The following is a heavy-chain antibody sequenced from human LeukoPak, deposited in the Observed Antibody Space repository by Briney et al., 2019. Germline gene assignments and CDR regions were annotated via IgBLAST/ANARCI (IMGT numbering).Heavy chain of an antibody. CDR1: GSTFSSYA. Sequence: GGSLRLSCAASGSTFSSYAMHWVRQAPGKGLEWVAVISYDGSNKYYADSVKGRFTISRDNSKNTLYLQMNSLRAEDTAVYYCARDSEKAVADPNWFDPWGQGTLVTVSS. V-gene: IGHV3-30-3*01. CDR2: ISYDGSNK. D-gene: IGHD6-19*01. CDR3: ARDSEKAVADPNWFDP. J-gene: IGHJ5*02.